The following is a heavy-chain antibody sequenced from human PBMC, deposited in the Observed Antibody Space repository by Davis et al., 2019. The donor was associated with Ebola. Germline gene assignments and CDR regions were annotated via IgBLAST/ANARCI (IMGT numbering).Heavy chain of an antibody. V-gene: IGHV4-30-2*01. CDR3: ARSQTTVVTGWFDP. CDR1: GGSISSGGYS. J-gene: IGHJ5*02. CDR2: IYHSGST. D-gene: IGHD4-23*01. Sequence: MPSETLSLTCAVSGGSISSGGYSCSWLRQPPGKGLEWIGYIYHSGSTYYNPSIKSRITISVDRSKNQFSLKLSSVTAADTAVYYCARSQTTVVTGWFDPWGQGTLVTVSS.